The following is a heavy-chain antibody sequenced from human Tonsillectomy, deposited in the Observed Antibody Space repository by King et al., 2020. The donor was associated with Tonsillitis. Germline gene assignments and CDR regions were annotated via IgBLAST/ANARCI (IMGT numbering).Heavy chain of an antibody. CDR3: ARYYGSGSYLDY. D-gene: IGHD3-10*01. CDR2: ISSSGSII. J-gene: IGHJ4*02. Sequence: VQLVESGGGLVQPGGSLRLSCAASGFTFSRYEMNWVRQAPGKGLEWVSYISSSGSIIQYADSVKGRFTISRDNAKNSLYVQMNSLRAEDTAVYYCARYYGSGSYLDYWGQGTLVTVSS. V-gene: IGHV3-48*03. CDR1: GFTFSRYE.